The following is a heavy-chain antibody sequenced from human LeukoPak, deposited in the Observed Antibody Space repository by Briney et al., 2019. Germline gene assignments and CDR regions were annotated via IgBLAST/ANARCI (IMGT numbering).Heavy chain of an antibody. J-gene: IGHJ3*02. Sequence: KTGGSLRLSCAASGFTFDDYGMSWVRQAPGKGLEWVSSISSSSSYIYYADSVKGRFTISRDNAKNSLYLQMNSLRAEDTAVYYCARDFRKNYDFWSGYPDAFDIWGQGTMVTVSS. CDR1: GFTFDDYG. CDR3: ARDFRKNYDFWSGYPDAFDI. CDR2: ISSSSSYI. V-gene: IGHV3-21*01. D-gene: IGHD3-3*01.